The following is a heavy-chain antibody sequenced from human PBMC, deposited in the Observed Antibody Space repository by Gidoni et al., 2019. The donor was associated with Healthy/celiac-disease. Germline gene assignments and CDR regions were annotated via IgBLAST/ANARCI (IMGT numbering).Heavy chain of an antibody. J-gene: IGHJ6*02. CDR2: ISAYNGNT. Sequence: GWISAYNGNTNYAQKLQGRVTMTTDTSTSTAYMELRSLRSDDTAVYYCARVEYQLLYGPYGMDVWGQGTTVTVSS. CDR3: ARVEYQLLYGPYGMDV. V-gene: IGHV1-18*01. D-gene: IGHD2-2*02.